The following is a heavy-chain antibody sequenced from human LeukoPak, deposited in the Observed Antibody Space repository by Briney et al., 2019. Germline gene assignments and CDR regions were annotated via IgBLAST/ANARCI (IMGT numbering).Heavy chain of an antibody. J-gene: IGHJ6*02. Sequence: ASVKVSCKASGYTFTSYDFNWLRQATGQGPEWMGWMNPNSGATGYAQKFQGRVTMTRSASINTAYMELTNLRSEDTAVYYCVRGGIVPAAVGYYYYGMDVWGQGTTVTVSS. D-gene: IGHD2-2*01. V-gene: IGHV1-8*01. CDR3: VRGGIVPAAVGYYYYGMDV. CDR2: MNPNSGAT. CDR1: GYTFTSYD.